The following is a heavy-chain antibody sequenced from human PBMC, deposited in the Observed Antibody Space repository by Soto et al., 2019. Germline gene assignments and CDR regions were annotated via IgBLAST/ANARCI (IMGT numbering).Heavy chain of an antibody. Sequence: QVQLQESGPGLVRPSETLSLTCTVSGGSVSGGSYFWSWVRQPPGKGLEWIGYFYYSGSTKYNPSLKSRVTILEDTSKNQFSLKLNSVTAADTAVYYCARAGRMGTFDYWGQGALVTVSS. J-gene: IGHJ4*02. D-gene: IGHD1-1*01. CDR2: FYYSGST. V-gene: IGHV4-61*01. CDR3: ARAGRMGTFDY. CDR1: GGSVSGGSYF.